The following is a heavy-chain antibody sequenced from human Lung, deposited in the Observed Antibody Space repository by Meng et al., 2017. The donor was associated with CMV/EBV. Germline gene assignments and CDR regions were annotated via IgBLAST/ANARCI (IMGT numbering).Heavy chain of an antibody. J-gene: IGHJ2*01. CDR2: TYFVGDT. V-gene: IGHV4-61*05. CDR1: GGSISSSSYY. CDR3: ARAPYASGNYFQGRTRYFDL. D-gene: IGHD3-10*01. Sequence: SGSXRLXCTVSGGSISSSSYYWGWIRQSPLKGLEWLGSTYFVGDTKYNPALKSRVTISLDTSQDLVSLTLASVTSSDTAIYYCARAPYASGNYFQGRTRYFDLXGRGXLVTVSS.